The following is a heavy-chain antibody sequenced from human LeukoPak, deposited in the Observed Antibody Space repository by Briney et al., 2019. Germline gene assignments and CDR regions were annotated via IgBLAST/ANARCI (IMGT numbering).Heavy chain of an antibody. Sequence: ASVKVSCKASGYTFTSYAMHWVRQAPGQRLEWMGWINAGNGNTKYSQKFQGRVTITRDTSASTAYMELSSPRSEDTAVYYCARGLVRGLQPDAFDIWGQGTMVTVSS. V-gene: IGHV1-3*01. D-gene: IGHD3-16*01. J-gene: IGHJ3*02. CDR2: INAGNGNT. CDR1: GYTFTSYA. CDR3: ARGLVRGLQPDAFDI.